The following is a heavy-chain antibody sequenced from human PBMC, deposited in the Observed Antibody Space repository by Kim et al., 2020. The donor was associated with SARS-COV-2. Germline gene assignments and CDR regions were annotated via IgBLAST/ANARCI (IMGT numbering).Heavy chain of an antibody. D-gene: IGHD6-13*01. V-gene: IGHV4-4*02. CDR1: GGSISSSNW. CDR3: ARDFIAAAGNYYYYYGMDV. CDR2: IYHSGST. J-gene: IGHJ6*02. Sequence: SETLSLTCAVSGGSISSSNWWSWVRQPPGKGLEWIGEIYHSGSTNYNPSLKSRVTISVDKSKNQFSLKLSSVTAADTAVYYCARDFIAAAGNYYYYYGMDVWGQGTTVTVSS.